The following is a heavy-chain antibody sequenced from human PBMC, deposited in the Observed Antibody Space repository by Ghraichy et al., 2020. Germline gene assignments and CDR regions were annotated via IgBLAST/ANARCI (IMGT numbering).Heavy chain of an antibody. CDR1: GFTFSSYS. Sequence: GGSLRLTCAASGFTFSSYSMNWVRQAPGKGLEWVSYISSSSSTIYYADSVKGRFTIFRDNAKNSLYLQMNSLRAEDTAVYYCARVGPYYDSSGYYYPIDYWGQGTLVTVSS. CDR3: ARVGPYYDSSGYYYPIDY. V-gene: IGHV3-48*01. CDR2: ISSSSSTI. J-gene: IGHJ4*02. D-gene: IGHD3-22*01.